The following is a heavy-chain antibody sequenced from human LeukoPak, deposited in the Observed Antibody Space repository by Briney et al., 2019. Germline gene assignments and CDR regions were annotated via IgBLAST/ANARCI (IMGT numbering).Heavy chain of an antibody. Sequence: PSETLSLTCTVSGGSISSYYWSWIRQPPGKGLEWIGYIYYSGSTNYNPSLKSRVTISVDTSKNQFSLKLSSVTAADTAVYYCARMADGSSGWWYYFDYWGQGTLVTVSS. V-gene: IGHV4-59*01. CDR1: GGSISSYY. J-gene: IGHJ4*02. D-gene: IGHD6-19*01. CDR2: IYYSGST. CDR3: ARMADGSSGWWYYFDY.